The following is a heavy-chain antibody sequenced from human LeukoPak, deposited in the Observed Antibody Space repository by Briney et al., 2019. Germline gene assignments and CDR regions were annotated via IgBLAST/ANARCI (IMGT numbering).Heavy chain of an antibody. Sequence: SETLSLTCAVYGGSFSGYYWSWIRQPPGKGLEWIGEINHSGSTNYNPSLKSRVTISVDTSKNQFSLKLSSVTAADTAVYYCARRRPYLGPGYFQHWGQGTLVTVSS. J-gene: IGHJ1*01. CDR3: ARRRPYLGPGYFQH. D-gene: IGHD7-27*01. V-gene: IGHV4-34*01. CDR2: INHSGST. CDR1: GGSFSGYY.